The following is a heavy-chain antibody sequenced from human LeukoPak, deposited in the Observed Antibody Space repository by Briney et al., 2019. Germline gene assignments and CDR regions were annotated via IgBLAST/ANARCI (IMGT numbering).Heavy chain of an antibody. V-gene: IGHV1-69*01. D-gene: IGHD6-6*01. J-gene: IGHJ6*03. CDR1: GGTFSSYA. CDR3: ARSSSSSSGIGYYYYYMDV. Sequence: GSSVKVSCKASGGTFSSYAISWVRQAPGQGLEWMGGIIPIFGTANYAQKFQGRVTITADESTSTAYMELSSLRSEDTAVYYCARSSSSSSGIGYYYYYMDVWGKGTTVTVSS. CDR2: IIPIFGTA.